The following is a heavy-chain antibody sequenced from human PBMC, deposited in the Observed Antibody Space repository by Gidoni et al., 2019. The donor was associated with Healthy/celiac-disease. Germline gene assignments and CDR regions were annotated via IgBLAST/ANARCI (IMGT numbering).Heavy chain of an antibody. D-gene: IGHD1-26*01. Sequence: QLQLQESGPGLVKPSESLSLTCTVSGGSISSSRYYWGWIRQPPGKGLEWIGSIYYSGSTYYNPSLKSRVTISVDTSKNQFSLKLSSVTAADTAVYYCARHEVGATLVVGPTDYWGQGTLVTVSS. V-gene: IGHV4-39*01. CDR1: GGSISSSRYY. CDR3: ARHEVGATLVVGPTDY. CDR2: IYYSGST. J-gene: IGHJ4*02.